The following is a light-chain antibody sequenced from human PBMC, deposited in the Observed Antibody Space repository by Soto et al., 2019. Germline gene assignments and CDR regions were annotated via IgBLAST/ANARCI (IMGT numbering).Light chain of an antibody. CDR1: QSVSSSY. Sequence: EIVLTQSPGTLSLSPGERATLSCRASQSVSSSYLARHQQKPGQAPRLLIYGASSRATGIPDRFSGSGSGTDFTLTITTLEPEDAAVYYFQQYGSSPPYTFGQGTKLEIK. CDR3: QQYGSSPPYT. CDR2: GAS. V-gene: IGKV3-20*01. J-gene: IGKJ2*01.